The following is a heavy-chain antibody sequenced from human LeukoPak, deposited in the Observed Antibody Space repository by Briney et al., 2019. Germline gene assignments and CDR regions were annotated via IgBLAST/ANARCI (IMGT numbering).Heavy chain of an antibody. J-gene: IGHJ5*02. Sequence: GSLRISCAASGFTFSSYAMNWVRQAPGKGLEWVPAISGRWGSTYYADSVKGRFTISRDNSKNTLYLQMNSLRAEDTAVYYCAKDLGYYDSSGYLYADWFDPWGQGTLVTVSS. CDR3: AKDLGYYDSSGYLYADWFDP. V-gene: IGHV3-23*01. CDR2: ISGRWGST. D-gene: IGHD3-22*01. CDR1: GFTFSSYA.